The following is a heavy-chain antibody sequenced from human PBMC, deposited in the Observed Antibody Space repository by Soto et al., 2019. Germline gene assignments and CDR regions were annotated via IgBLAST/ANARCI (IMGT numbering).Heavy chain of an antibody. J-gene: IGHJ4*02. V-gene: IGHV3-30*19. CDR3: ASQQLAVLRSALDY. CDR1: GFTFSSYG. CDR2: ISYDGSNK. Sequence: PGGSLRLSCAASGFTFSSYGMHWVRQAPGKGLEWVAFISYDGSNKYYADSLKGRFTISRDNSKNTLSLQVNSLRAEDTAVYYCASQQLAVLRSALDYWGLGTLVTVSS. D-gene: IGHD1-1*01.